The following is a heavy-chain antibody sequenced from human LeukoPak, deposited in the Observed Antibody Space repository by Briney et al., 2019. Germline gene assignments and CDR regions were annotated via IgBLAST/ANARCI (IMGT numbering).Heavy chain of an antibody. CDR1: SGSFSGYY. CDR3: ARGGITMVRGVIRTTRYYYGMDV. Sequence: SETLSLTCAVYSGSFSGYYWTWIRQPPGKGLEWIGEINHSGSTNYNPSLKSRVTISVDTSRNQFSLKLSSVTAADTAVYYCARGGITMVRGVIRTTRYYYGMDVWGQGTTATVSS. V-gene: IGHV4-34*01. CDR2: INHSGST. D-gene: IGHD3-10*01. J-gene: IGHJ6*02.